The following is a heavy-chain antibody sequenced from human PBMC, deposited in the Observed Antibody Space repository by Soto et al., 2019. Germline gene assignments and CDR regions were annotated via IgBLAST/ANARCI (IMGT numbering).Heavy chain of an antibody. D-gene: IGHD6-19*01. J-gene: IGHJ4*02. CDR2: IYPGDSDT. CDR1: GYSFISYW. V-gene: IGHV5-51*01. CDR3: ARQDGNGLYYFDY. Sequence: LTISCQGAGYSFISYWIGWVRQKPGKGLEWMGIIYPGDSDTRYSPSFQGQVTISADKSFSTAYLQWSNLKASDTAMYYCARQDGNGLYYFDYWGQGALVTVYS.